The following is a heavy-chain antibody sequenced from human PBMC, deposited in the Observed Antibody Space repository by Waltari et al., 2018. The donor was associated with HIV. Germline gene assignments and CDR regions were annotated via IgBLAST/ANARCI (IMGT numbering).Heavy chain of an antibody. Sequence: RLQESGPGRLKPSETLSLSCSVSGFSVFAPCFLWAWFRQSPVRGFDWIATQSYHEGVYRNRSFSGRVHLSAGPSGDQFSLRLTSVTAADTATYFCAREMDTFRGPEAFDVWGRGTRVVVSS. CDR1: GFSVFAPCFL. D-gene: IGHD1-26*01. CDR3: AREMDTFRGPEAFDV. CDR2: QSYHEGV. J-gene: IGHJ3*01. V-gene: IGHV4-39*02.